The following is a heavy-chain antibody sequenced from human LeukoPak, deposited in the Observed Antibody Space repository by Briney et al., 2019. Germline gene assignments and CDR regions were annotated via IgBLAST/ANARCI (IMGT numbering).Heavy chain of an antibody. CDR3: TTELDRQTPYFDY. J-gene: IGHJ4*02. CDR1: GFTFSNAW. V-gene: IGHV3-15*01. CDR2: IKSKTDGGTT. Sequence: PGGSLRLSCAASGFTFSNAWMSWVRQAPGKGLEWVGRIKSKTDGGTTDYAAPVKGRFTISRDDSKNTLYLQMNSLKTEDTAVYYCTTELDRQTPYFDYWGQGTLVTVSS.